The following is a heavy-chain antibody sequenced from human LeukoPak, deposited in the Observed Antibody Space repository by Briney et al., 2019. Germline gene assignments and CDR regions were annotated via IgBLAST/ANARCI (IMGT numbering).Heavy chain of an antibody. CDR3: ARGVNAGGGSTGDFDY. J-gene: IGHJ4*02. Sequence: SGTLSLTCAVSGGSISSSNWWSWVRQPPGKGLEWIGEIYHSGSTNYNPSLKSRVTISVDTSKNQFSLYLTSVTAADTGVYYSARGVNAGGGSTGDFDYWGQGTLVTVSS. CDR2: IYHSGST. D-gene: IGHD2-8*01. V-gene: IGHV4-4*02. CDR1: GGSISSSNW.